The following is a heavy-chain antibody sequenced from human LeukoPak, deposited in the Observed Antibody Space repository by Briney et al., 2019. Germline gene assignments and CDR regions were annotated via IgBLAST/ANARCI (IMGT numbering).Heavy chain of an antibody. CDR1: GGSISSSSYY. V-gene: IGHV4-39*01. CDR2: IYYSGST. J-gene: IGHJ4*02. D-gene: IGHD3-10*01. Sequence: PSETLSLTCTVSGGSISSSSYYWGWIRQPPGKGLEWIGSIYYSGSTYYNPSLKSRVTISVDTSKNQFSLKLSSVTAADTTVYYCARRWGSYYASGSPFDYWGQGTLVTVSS. CDR3: ARRWGSYYASGSPFDY.